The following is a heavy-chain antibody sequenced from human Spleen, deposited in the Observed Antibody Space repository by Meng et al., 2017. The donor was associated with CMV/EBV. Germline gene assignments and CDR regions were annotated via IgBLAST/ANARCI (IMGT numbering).Heavy chain of an antibody. Sequence: GGSLRLSCAASGFSFSDYYMSWIRQAPGKGLEWISYISGGGSTIYYADSVKGRFTISRDNAKNTLYLQMNSLRADDAAVYYCAKDEGDPYWGQGTLVTVSS. D-gene: IGHD3-16*01. CDR2: ISGGGSTI. J-gene: IGHJ4*02. CDR3: AKDEGDPY. V-gene: IGHV3-11*01. CDR1: GFSFSDYY.